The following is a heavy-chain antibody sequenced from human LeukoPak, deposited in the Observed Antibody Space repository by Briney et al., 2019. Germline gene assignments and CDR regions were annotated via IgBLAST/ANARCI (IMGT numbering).Heavy chain of an antibody. J-gene: IGHJ4*02. V-gene: IGHV4-34*01. Sequence: SETLSLTCAVYGGSSSGNTWAWFAHPQGRGLEWIGEINHSGSTNYNPSLKSRVTISVDTSKNQFSPKLSSVTAADTAVYYCASGYSLDYWGQGTLVTVSS. D-gene: IGHD6-13*01. CDR3: ASGYSLDY. CDR2: INHSGST. CDR1: GGSSSGNT.